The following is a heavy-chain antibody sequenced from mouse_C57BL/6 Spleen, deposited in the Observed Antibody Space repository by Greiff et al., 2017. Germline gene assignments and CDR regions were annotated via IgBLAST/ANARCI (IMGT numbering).Heavy chain of an antibody. V-gene: IGHV1-64*01. Sequence: QVQLQQPGAELVKPGASVKLSCKASGYTFTSYWMHWVKQRPGPGLEWIGMIHPNSGSTNYNEMFKSKATLSVDKSASPAYMQLSSLQSEDSSVYYCAKGAGDFDYWGQGTTLTVSS. CDR3: AKGAGDFDY. J-gene: IGHJ2*01. CDR1: GYTFTSYW. D-gene: IGHD4-1*01. CDR2: IHPNSGST.